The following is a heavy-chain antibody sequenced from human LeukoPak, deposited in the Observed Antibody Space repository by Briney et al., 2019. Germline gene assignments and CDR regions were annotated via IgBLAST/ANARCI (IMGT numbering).Heavy chain of an antibody. CDR3: AKCYFGISGHPGHFDS. D-gene: IGHD3-3*02. CDR1: GFTFSSYA. V-gene: IGHV3-23*01. CDR2: ISGSGYST. Sequence: GGSLRLSCAASGFTFSSYALSWVRQAPGKGLEWVSAISGSGYSTFYADSVTGRFTISRDNSKNTLYLQLNSLRAEDTAVYYCAKCYFGISGHPGHFDSWGQGALVTVSS. J-gene: IGHJ4*02.